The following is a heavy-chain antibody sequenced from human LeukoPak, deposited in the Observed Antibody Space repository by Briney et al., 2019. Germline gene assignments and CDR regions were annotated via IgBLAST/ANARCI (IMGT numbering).Heavy chain of an antibody. CDR1: GYTFTSYY. CDR3: ARIGYCSGGSCYSYYYYYYYMDV. CDR2: INPSGGST. J-gene: IGHJ6*03. V-gene: IGHV1-46*01. D-gene: IGHD2-15*01. Sequence: ASVKVSCKASGYTFTSYYMHWVRQAPGQGLEWMGIINPSGGSTSYAQKFQGRVTMTRDMSTSTVYMELSSLRSEDTAVYYCARIGYCSGGSCYSYYYYYYYMDVWGKGTTVTVSS.